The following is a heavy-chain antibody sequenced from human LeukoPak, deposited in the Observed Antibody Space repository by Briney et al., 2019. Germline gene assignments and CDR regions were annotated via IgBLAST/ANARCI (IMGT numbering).Heavy chain of an antibody. V-gene: IGHV1-69*04. CDR1: GGTFSSYA. D-gene: IGHD2-21*02. Sequence: GASVKVSCKDSGGTFSSYAISWVRQAPGQGLEWMGRIIPILGIANYAQKFQGRVTITADKSTSTAYMELSSLRSEDTAVYYCARVDAAYCGGDCYANFDYWGQGTLVTVSS. J-gene: IGHJ4*02. CDR3: ARVDAAYCGGDCYANFDY. CDR2: IIPILGIA.